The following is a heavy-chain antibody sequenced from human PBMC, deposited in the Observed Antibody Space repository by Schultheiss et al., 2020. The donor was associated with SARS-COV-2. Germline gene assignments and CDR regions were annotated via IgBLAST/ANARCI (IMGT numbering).Heavy chain of an antibody. CDR3: ARVAYGDYGSV. V-gene: IGHV1-46*01. Sequence: ASVKVSCKASGGTFSSYAISWVRQAPGQGLEWMGIITPSGGDTTYAQKFQGRVTMTRDTSRSTVYVELSSLRSEDTAVYYCARVAYGDYGSVWGQGTTVTVSS. CDR2: ITPSGGDT. D-gene: IGHD4-17*01. CDR1: GGTFSSYA. J-gene: IGHJ6*02.